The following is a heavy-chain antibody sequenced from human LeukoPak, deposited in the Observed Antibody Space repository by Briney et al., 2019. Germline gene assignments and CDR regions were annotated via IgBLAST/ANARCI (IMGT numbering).Heavy chain of an antibody. CDR2: INPNSGGT. CDR1: GYTFTGYY. CDR3: AREISNGNWFDP. J-gene: IGHJ5*02. V-gene: IGHV1-2*02. Sequence: ASVKVSCKAPGYTFTGYYMHWVRQAPGQGLEWMGWINPNSGGTNYAQKFQGRVTMTRDTSISTAYMELSRLRSDDTAVYYCAREISNGNWFDPWGQGTLVTVSS. D-gene: IGHD4-11*01.